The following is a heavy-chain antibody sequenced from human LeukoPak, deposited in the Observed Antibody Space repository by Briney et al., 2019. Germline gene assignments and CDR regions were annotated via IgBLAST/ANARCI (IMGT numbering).Heavy chain of an antibody. CDR3: AKWELLDHYFDY. CDR2: ISGSGGSK. J-gene: IGHJ4*02. Sequence: AGGSLRLSCAASGFTFSSYAMSWVRQAPGKGLEWVSAISGSGGSKYYADSVKGRFTISRDNSKYTLYLQMNSLRAEDTAVYYCAKWELLDHYFDYWGQGTLVTVSS. V-gene: IGHV3-23*01. D-gene: IGHD1-26*01. CDR1: GFTFSSYA.